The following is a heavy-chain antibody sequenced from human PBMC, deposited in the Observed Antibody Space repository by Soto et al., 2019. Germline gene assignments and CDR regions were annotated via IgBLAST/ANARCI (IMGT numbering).Heavy chain of an antibody. CDR3: AREETAWPLAYGLDV. V-gene: IGHV3-21*01. CDR1: VFSVSTYS. D-gene: IGHD2-21*02. Sequence: GPLRVTCEASVFSVSTYSMHWVRQAPGKGLEWVSSIGRRSDIYYADSVKGRFTISRDNAKNSVSLQMNSLRDEDTAVYYCAREETAWPLAYGLDVWGQGTTVTVSS. CDR2: IGRRSDI. J-gene: IGHJ6*02.